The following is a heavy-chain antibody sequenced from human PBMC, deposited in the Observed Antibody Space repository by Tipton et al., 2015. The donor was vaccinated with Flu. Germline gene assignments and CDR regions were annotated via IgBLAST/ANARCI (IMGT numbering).Heavy chain of an antibody. V-gene: IGHV5-51*01. D-gene: IGHD4-23*01. CDR1: GYSFTSYW. Sequence: QLVQSGAEVKKPGESLKISCKGSGYSFTSYWIGWVRQMPGKGLEWMGIIYPGDSDTRYSPSFQGQVTISADKSISTAYLQWSSLKASATAMYYCARLSTTVVTPFWYFDLWGRGPLVTVSS. CDR3: ARLSTTVVTPFWYFDL. J-gene: IGHJ2*01. CDR2: IYPGDSDT.